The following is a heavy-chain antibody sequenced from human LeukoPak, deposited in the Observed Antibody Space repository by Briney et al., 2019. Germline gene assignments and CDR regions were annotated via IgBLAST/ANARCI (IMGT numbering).Heavy chain of an antibody. Sequence: GGSLRLSCVVSGFTFRNYWMHWVRQAPGKGLVWVSHIDGDGSRTSYADSVKGRFTISRDNAKNTLYLQMNSLRAEDTAVYYCASSIVSVPAATRDYWGQGTLVIVSS. J-gene: IGHJ4*02. CDR3: ASSIVSVPAATRDY. CDR2: IDGDGSRT. D-gene: IGHD2-2*01. V-gene: IGHV3-74*01. CDR1: GFTFRNYW.